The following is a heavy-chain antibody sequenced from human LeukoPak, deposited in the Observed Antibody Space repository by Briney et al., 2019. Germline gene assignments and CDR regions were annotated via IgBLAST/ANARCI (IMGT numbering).Heavy chain of an antibody. CDR1: GFIFSAYA. CDR2: IGTGGER. V-gene: IGHV3-23*01. J-gene: IGHJ4*02. Sequence: GGSLRLSCAASGFIFSAYAMSWVRQAPGQGLEWISDIGTGGERHYAESVRGRFTISRSNFKNTLYLQMNGLRAEDTAVYYGAKRVTVTNKYFDSWGQGTLVTVSS. D-gene: IGHD4-17*01. CDR3: AKRVTVTNKYFDS.